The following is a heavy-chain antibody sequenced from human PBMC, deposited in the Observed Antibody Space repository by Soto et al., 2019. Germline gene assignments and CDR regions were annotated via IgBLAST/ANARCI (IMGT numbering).Heavy chain of an antibody. V-gene: IGHV3-33*01. CDR1: GFTFSSYG. Sequence: QVQLVESGGGVVQPGRSLRLSFAASGFTFSSYGMHWVRQAPGKVLEWVAVIWYDGSNRYYADSVNGRFTISRDNSKNTLYLQMNSLRAEDTAIYYCARDMSSGWSLDYWGQGTVVTVSS. D-gene: IGHD6-19*01. CDR2: IWYDGSNR. CDR3: ARDMSSGWSLDY. J-gene: IGHJ4*02.